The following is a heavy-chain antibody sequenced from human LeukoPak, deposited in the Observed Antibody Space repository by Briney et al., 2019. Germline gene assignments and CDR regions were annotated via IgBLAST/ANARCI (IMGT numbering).Heavy chain of an antibody. D-gene: IGHD4-23*01. J-gene: IGHJ4*02. CDR3: ARDRGYSSFDY. Sequence: GGSLRLSCEASAFTFSSYWMSWVRQAPGKGLEWVANIKEDGSEINYVDSVKGRFTISRDNAKNSLFLQMNSLRVEDTAVYYCARDRGYSSFDYWGQGTLVSVSS. V-gene: IGHV3-7*01. CDR2: IKEDGSEI. CDR1: AFTFSSYW.